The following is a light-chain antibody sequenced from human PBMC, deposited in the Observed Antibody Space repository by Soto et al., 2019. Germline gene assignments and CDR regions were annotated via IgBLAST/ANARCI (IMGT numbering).Light chain of an antibody. CDR3: QHYNSCSQT. CDR2: DAS. CDR1: QSISNW. J-gene: IGKJ1*01. V-gene: IGKV1-5*01. Sequence: MDQGPYHMSARVGDRVIVYCPASQSISNWLAWYQQKPGKAPKLLIYDASTLEGGVPPRFRVSGSGTQFTLTISNLQTDDFATYFRQHYNSCSQTVGPGTKVDIK.